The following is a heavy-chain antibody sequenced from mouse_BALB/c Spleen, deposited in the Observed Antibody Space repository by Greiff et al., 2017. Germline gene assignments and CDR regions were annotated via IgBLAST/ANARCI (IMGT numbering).Heavy chain of an antibody. CDR3: DQYDGKAMDY. J-gene: IGHJ4*01. V-gene: IGHV5-17*02. D-gene: IGHD2-14*01. CDR1: GFTFSSFG. CDR2: ISSGSSTI. Sequence: EVHLVESGGGLVQPGGSRKLSCAASGFTFSSFGMHWVRQAPEKGLEWVAYISSGSSTIYYADTVKGRFTISRDNPKNTLFLQMTRLRSEDTAMYYCDQYDGKAMDYWGQGTSVTVSS.